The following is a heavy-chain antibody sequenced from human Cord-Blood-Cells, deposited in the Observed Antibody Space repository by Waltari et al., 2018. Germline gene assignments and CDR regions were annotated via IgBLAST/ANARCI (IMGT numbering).Heavy chain of an antibody. Sequence: QVQLQQWGAGLLKPSETLSLTCAVYGGSFSGYYWSCIRQPPGKGLEWIGEINHSGSTNYNPSLKSRVTISVDTSKNQFSLKLSSVTAADTAVYYCARGYGGNSRPDGWTYDWFDPWGQGTLVTVSS. V-gene: IGHV4-34*01. J-gene: IGHJ5*02. CDR1: GGSFSGYY. D-gene: IGHD4-17*01. CDR2: INHSGST. CDR3: ARGYGGNSRPDGWTYDWFDP.